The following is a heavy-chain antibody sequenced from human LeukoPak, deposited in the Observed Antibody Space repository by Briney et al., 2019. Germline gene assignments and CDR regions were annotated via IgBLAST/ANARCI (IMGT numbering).Heavy chain of an antibody. J-gene: IGHJ4*02. CDR2: INHSGIS. V-gene: IGHV4-34*01. CDR1: GGSFSHNY. D-gene: IGHD1-14*01. Sequence: SETLSLTCAVYGGSFSHNYWNWVRQPPGKGLEWIGEINHSGISDYNPSLSSRVTMSLDTSKNHFSLKLASVTAADTAVYYCVRGPDHAKVGYWGQGTPDTVSS. CDR3: VRGPDHAKVGY.